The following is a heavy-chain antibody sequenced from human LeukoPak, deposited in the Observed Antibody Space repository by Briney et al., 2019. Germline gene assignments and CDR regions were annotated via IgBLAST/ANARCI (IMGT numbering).Heavy chain of an antibody. Sequence: GGSLRLPCAASGFTFSSYWMHWVRQAPGKGLEWVAVIWYDGSNKYYADSVKGRFTISRDNSKNTLYLQMNSLRAEDTAVYYCARGRVYSYDLDYWGQGTLVTVSS. CDR1: GFTFSSYW. J-gene: IGHJ4*02. D-gene: IGHD5-18*01. CDR2: IWYDGSNK. CDR3: ARGRVYSYDLDY. V-gene: IGHV3-33*08.